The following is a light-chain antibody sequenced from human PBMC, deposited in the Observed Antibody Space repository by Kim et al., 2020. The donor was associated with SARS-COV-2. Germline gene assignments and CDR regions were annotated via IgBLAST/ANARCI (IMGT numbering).Light chain of an antibody. CDR1: QSIGSW. CDR3: QQYDYYPYT. V-gene: IGKV1-5*03. Sequence: DIQMTQSPSTLSASIGDRVTIACRASQSIGSWLAWYQQKPGRAPKLLIYKASSLANGVPSRFSGSGSGTEFTLTISSLQPDDFATYYCQQYDYYPYTFGQGTKLVI. J-gene: IGKJ2*01. CDR2: KAS.